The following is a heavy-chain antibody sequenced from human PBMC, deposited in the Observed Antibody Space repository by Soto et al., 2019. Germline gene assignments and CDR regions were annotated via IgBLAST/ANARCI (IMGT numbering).Heavy chain of an antibody. V-gene: IGHV3-21*01. J-gene: IGHJ6*03. Sequence: GGSLRLSCVGSGFTFSAYRMNWVRQAPGKGLEWVSAISSSGTYIYYADSVKGRFTISRDDAKKSLDLQMDALRAEDTAVYYCARRDTGVVRVDYYYMDVWGRGTTVTVSS. D-gene: IGHD3-3*01. CDR1: GFTFSAYR. CDR2: ISSSGTYI. CDR3: ARRDTGVVRVDYYYMDV.